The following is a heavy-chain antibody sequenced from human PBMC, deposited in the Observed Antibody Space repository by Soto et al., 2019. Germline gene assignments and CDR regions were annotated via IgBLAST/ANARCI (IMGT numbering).Heavy chain of an antibody. CDR2: IDKVGTDS. CDR1: GFSLSSYW. D-gene: IGHD3-10*01. Sequence: EVQLVESGGGLVQPGGSLRLSCAASGFSLSSYWMSWVRQAPGKGLVWVSGIDKVGTDSTYADSVKGRFTSSRDNAKNTVYLQMNSLRVEDTAVYYCARGWFGPDVWGKGTTVTVSS. CDR3: ARGWFGPDV. J-gene: IGHJ6*03. V-gene: IGHV3-74*02.